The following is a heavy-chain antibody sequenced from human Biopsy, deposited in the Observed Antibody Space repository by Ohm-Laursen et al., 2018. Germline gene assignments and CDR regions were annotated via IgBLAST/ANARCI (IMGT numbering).Heavy chain of an antibody. J-gene: IGHJ6*02. Sequence: SLRLSCTASGFTFSSYWMHWVRQAPGKGLVWVARINSDGSYTTNVDSVKGRFTISRDNPRNTVHLQMNSLRVEDTAVYYCAKINPSSIYYNYGMDVWGQGTTVTVSS. CDR1: GFTFSSYW. CDR3: AKINPSSIYYNYGMDV. CDR2: INSDGSYT. V-gene: IGHV3-74*03.